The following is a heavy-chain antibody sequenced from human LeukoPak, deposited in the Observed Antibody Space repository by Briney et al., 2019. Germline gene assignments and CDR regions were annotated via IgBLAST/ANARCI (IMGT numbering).Heavy chain of an antibody. Sequence: PGGSLRLSCAASGFTLTNYWMSWVRQAPGKGLKWVAIIKQDGSEKYYVDSVEGRFTISRDNSKNTLYLQMNSLRAEDTAVYYCARSTDYWGQGTLVTVSS. D-gene: IGHD4-11*01. CDR3: ARSTDY. CDR1: GFTLTNYW. J-gene: IGHJ4*02. CDR2: IKQDGSEK. V-gene: IGHV3-7*01.